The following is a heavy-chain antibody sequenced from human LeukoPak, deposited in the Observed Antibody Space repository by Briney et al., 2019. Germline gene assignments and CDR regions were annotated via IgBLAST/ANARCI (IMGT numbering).Heavy chain of an antibody. CDR3: ARGRNIEMTTMSGGSDY. Sequence: ASVRVSCKASGYTFTDYYMHWVRQAPGQXLEWMGWLNPNSGDTNYAQKFQGRVSMTRDSSISTAYMELSDLRSDDTAVYSCARGRNIEMTTMSGGSDYWGQGTLVTVSS. V-gene: IGHV1-2*02. D-gene: IGHD5-24*01. CDR2: LNPNSGDT. J-gene: IGHJ4*02. CDR1: GYTFTDYY.